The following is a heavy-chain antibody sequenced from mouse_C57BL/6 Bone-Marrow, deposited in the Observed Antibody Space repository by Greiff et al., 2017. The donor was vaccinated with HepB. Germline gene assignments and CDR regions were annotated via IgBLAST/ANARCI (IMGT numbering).Heavy chain of an antibody. Sequence: EVQLQQSGPELVKPGASVKISCKASGYTFTDYNMDWVKQSHGKSLEWIGDINPNNGGTIYNQKFKGKATLTVDKSSSTAYMELRSLTSEDTAVYYCARDYDYDGYWYFDVWGTGTTVTVSS. CDR1: GYTFTDYN. CDR3: ARDYDYDGYWYFDV. CDR2: INPNNGGT. D-gene: IGHD2-4*01. J-gene: IGHJ1*03. V-gene: IGHV1-18*01.